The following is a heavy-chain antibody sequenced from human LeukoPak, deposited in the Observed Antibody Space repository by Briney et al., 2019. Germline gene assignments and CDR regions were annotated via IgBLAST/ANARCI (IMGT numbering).Heavy chain of an antibody. D-gene: IGHD6-19*01. V-gene: IGHV1-2*02. J-gene: IGHJ4*02. CDR3: ARVALRYSSGWYYFDY. Sequence: ASVKLSCKASGYTFSDYYIHWVRQAPGQGLEWMGWINPNSGGTNYVQKFQGRVTMTRDTSISTAYMEVSRLRSDDTAVYYCARVALRYSSGWYYFDYWGQGTLVTVSS. CDR2: INPNSGGT. CDR1: GYTFSDYY.